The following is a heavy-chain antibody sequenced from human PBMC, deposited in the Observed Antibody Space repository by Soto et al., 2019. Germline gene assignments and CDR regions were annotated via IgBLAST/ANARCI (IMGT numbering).Heavy chain of an antibody. D-gene: IGHD3-3*01. J-gene: IGHJ4*02. CDR2: INHSGGT. Sequence: SETLSLTCAVYGGSFRSYQWTWIRQPPGKGLEWIGEINHSGGTNYNPSLKSRVTISADTSRNQLSLKLSSVTAADTAVYYCASRHDFWSGALAVNCAQGTLAPFSS. CDR1: GGSFRSYQ. V-gene: IGHV4-34*01. CDR3: ASRHDFWSGALAVN.